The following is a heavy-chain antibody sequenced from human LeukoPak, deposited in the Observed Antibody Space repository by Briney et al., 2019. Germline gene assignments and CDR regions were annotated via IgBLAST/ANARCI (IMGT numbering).Heavy chain of an antibody. V-gene: IGHV3-33*08. J-gene: IGHJ6*02. Sequence: GGSLRLSCAASGFTFSSYGMHWVRQAPGKGLEWVAVIWYDGSNKYYADSVKGRFTISRDNSKNTLYPQMNSLRAEDTAVYYCAREALYCSSTSALCGMDVWGQGTTVTVSS. CDR3: AREALYCSSTSALCGMDV. D-gene: IGHD2-2*01. CDR1: GFTFSSYG. CDR2: IWYDGSNK.